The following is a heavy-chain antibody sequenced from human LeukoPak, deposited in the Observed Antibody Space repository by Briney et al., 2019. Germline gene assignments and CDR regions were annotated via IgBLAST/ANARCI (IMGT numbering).Heavy chain of an antibody. CDR1: GFTFDDYA. D-gene: IGHD2-2*01. CDR2: ISWNSGSI. Sequence: GGSLRLSCAASGFTFDDYAMHWVRQAPGKGLEWVSGISWNSGSIGYADSVKGRFTISRDNAKNSLYLQMNNLRAEDTALYYCAKDGGYCSSTSCFIDYWGQGTLVTVSS. V-gene: IGHV3-9*01. CDR3: AKDGGYCSSTSCFIDY. J-gene: IGHJ4*02.